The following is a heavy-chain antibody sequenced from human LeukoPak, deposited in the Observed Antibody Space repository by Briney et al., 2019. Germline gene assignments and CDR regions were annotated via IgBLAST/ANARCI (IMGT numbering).Heavy chain of an antibody. CDR2: IYYSGTT. CDR1: GGSITTTSTY. D-gene: IGHD6-13*01. Sequence: KPSETLSLTCTVSGGSITTTSTYWGWIRQPPGKGLEWIGSIYYSGTTYYNPSLKSRATIFVDTSKNQFSLKLSSVTAADMATYYCARSIAGDGPTHNWFGPWGQGALVTVSS. V-gene: IGHV4-39*01. J-gene: IGHJ5*02. CDR3: ARSIAGDGPTHNWFGP.